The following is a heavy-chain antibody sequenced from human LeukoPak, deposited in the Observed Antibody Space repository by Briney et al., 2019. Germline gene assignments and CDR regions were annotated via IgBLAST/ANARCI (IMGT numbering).Heavy chain of an antibody. D-gene: IGHD2-2*01. V-gene: IGHV3-23*01. CDR1: GFTFSSYA. CDR3: AKADIVVVPAANFDY. Sequence: GGSPRLSCAASGFTFSSYAMSWVRQAPGKGLEWVSAISGSGGSTYYADSVKGRFTISRDNSKNTLYLQMNSLRAEDTAVYYCAKADIVVVPAANFDYWGQGTLVTVSS. J-gene: IGHJ4*02. CDR2: ISGSGGST.